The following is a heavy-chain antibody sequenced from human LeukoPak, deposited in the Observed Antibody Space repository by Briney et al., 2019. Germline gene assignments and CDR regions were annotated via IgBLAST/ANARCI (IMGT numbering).Heavy chain of an antibody. CDR3: ANLYPPGIAVDY. D-gene: IGHD6-19*01. V-gene: IGHV4-39*01. Sequence: SETLSLTCTVSGGSISSSSYYWGWLRQPPGKGLEWIGSIYYSGSTYYNPSLKSRVTISVDTSKNQFSLKLSSVTAADTAVYYCANLYPPGIAVDYWGQGTLVTVSS. CDR1: GGSISSSSYY. J-gene: IGHJ4*02. CDR2: IYYSGST.